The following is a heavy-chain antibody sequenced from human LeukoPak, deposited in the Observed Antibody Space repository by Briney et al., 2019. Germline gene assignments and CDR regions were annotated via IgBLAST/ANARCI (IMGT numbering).Heavy chain of an antibody. J-gene: IGHJ3*02. D-gene: IGHD4-23*01. Sequence: SETLSLTCTVSGGSISSYYWSWIRQPPGKGLEWIGYIYYSGSTNYNPSLKSRVTISVDTSKNQFSLKLSSVTAADTAVYYCARGRPSVVTPVEAFDIWGQGTMVTVSS. CDR3: ARGRPSVVTPVEAFDI. CDR1: GGSISSYY. CDR2: IYYSGST. V-gene: IGHV4-59*01.